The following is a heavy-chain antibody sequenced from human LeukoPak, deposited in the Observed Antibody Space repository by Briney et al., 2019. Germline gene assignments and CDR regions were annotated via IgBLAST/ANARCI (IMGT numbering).Heavy chain of an antibody. D-gene: IGHD1-26*01. CDR2: ISGSGGST. J-gene: IGHJ4*02. CDR1: GFTFSSYA. V-gene: IGHV3-23*01. Sequence: GGSLRLSCAASGFTFSSYAMSWVRQAPGKGLEWVSAISGSGGSTYYADSVKGRFTISRDNSKNTLYLQMNSLRAEDTAVNYCAKDRSRRSFFDYWGQGTLVTVSS. CDR3: AKDRSRRSFFDY.